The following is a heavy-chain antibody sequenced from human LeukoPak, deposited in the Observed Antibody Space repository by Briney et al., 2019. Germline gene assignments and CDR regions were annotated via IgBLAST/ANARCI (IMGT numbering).Heavy chain of an antibody. CDR1: GFTFTSYA. Sequence: GGSLRLSCAASGFTFTSYAMSWVRQAPGEGLEGVSTISGRCAGTYYADSVKGRLTISRDNSKNTLYLQMNSLRAEDTAVSYCARSRLTLPGSGHDYFFDYWGQGTLVTVSS. V-gene: IGHV3-23*01. CDR3: ARSRLTLPGSGHDYFFDY. CDR2: ISGRCAGT. J-gene: IGHJ4*02. D-gene: IGHD2-15*01.